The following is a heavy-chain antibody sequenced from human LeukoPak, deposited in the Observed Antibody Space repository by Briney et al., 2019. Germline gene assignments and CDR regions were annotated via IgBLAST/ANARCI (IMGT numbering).Heavy chain of an antibody. V-gene: IGHV1-2*02. CDR3: ARGPNVLLWFGELFDLDY. Sequence: PGGSLRLSCAASGFTFSSYGMHWVRQAPGQGLEWMGWINPNSGGTNYAQKFQGRVTMTRDMSISTAYMELSRLRSDDTAVYYCARGPNVLLWFGELFDLDYWGQGTLVTVSS. J-gene: IGHJ4*02. CDR1: GFTFSSYG. CDR2: INPNSGGT. D-gene: IGHD3-10*01.